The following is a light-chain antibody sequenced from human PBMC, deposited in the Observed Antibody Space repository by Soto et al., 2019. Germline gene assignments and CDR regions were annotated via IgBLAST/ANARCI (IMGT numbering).Light chain of an antibody. CDR2: DTS. CDR1: TGTVTSGHY. Sequence: QAVVTQEPSLTVSPGGTLTLTCGCSTGTVTSGHYPYWFQQKPGQAPRTLIYDTSIKQSWTPERFSGSLLGGKAALTLSGAQPEDEADYYCLLFYGGPRVFGGGTKLTVL. V-gene: IGLV7-46*01. J-gene: IGLJ3*02. CDR3: LLFYGGPRV.